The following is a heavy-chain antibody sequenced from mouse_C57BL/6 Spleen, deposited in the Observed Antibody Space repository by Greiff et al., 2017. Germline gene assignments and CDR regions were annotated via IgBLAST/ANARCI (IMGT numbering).Heavy chain of an antibody. D-gene: IGHD1-1*01. V-gene: IGHV1-52*01. CDR3: ARSYGSSYDYFDY. J-gene: IGHJ2*01. Sequence: VQLQQPGAELVRPGSSVKLSCKASGYTFTSYWMHWVKQRPIQGLEWIGNIDPSDSETHYNQKFKDKATLTADKSSSTAYMQLSSLTSEDSAVYYCARSYGSSYDYFDYWGQGTTLTVSS. CDR2: IDPSDSET. CDR1: GYTFTSYW.